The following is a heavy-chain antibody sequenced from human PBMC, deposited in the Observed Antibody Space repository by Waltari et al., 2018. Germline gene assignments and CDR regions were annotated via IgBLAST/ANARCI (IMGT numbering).Heavy chain of an antibody. CDR1: GGSISTYS. Sequence: QVQLQESGSGLVKPSETLSLTCTVSGGSISTYSSRWLRQPPGKGLEWIGYIYYSGSTNYNPSLKSRVTISVDTSKNQFSLKLSSVTAADTAVYYCARERDYYGSDPAFDIWGQGTMVTVSS. D-gene: IGHD3-10*01. CDR2: IYYSGST. J-gene: IGHJ3*02. CDR3: ARERDYYGSDPAFDI. V-gene: IGHV4-59*01.